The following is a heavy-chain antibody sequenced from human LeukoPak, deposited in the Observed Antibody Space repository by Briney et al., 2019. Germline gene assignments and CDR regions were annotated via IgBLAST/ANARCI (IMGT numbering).Heavy chain of an antibody. V-gene: IGHV3-49*03. Sequence: GGSLRLSCTTSGFTFGDYAMSWFRQAPGKGLEWVGFIRSKAYGGTTEYAASVKGVFIISRDDSKSIAYLQMNSLRTEDTAVYYCGRRSGYSYGDAFDIWGRGTMVTVPS. CDR3: GRRSGYSYGDAFDI. D-gene: IGHD5-18*01. CDR1: GFTFGDYA. J-gene: IGHJ3*02. CDR2: IRSKAYGGTT.